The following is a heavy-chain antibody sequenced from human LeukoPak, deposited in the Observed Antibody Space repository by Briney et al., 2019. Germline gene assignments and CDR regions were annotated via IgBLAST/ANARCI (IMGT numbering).Heavy chain of an antibody. CDR2: ISWNSGSI. CDR3: AKSSGSYWDYYYGMDV. D-gene: IGHD1-26*01. V-gene: IGHV3-9*01. J-gene: IGHJ6*02. Sequence: GGSLRLSCAASGFTFDDYAMHWVRQAPGKGLEWVSGISWNSGSIGYADSVKGRFTISRDNAKNSLYLQMNSLRAEDTALYYCAKSSGSYWDYYYGMDVWGQGTTVTVSS. CDR1: GFTFDDYA.